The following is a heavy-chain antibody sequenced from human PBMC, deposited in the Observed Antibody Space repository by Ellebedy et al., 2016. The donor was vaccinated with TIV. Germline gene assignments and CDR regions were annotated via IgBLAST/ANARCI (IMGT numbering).Heavy chain of an antibody. V-gene: IGHV3-23*01. Sequence: PGGSLRLSCAASGFTFSATPMPWVRLSPGKGIVWVSTIIGSGYSTFYADTVKGRFTISRENSKNTVYLQMTSLRAEDTGVYFCAKLEGHWGQGTLVTVSS. CDR2: IIGSGYST. J-gene: IGHJ4*02. CDR3: AKLEGH. CDR1: GFTFSATP.